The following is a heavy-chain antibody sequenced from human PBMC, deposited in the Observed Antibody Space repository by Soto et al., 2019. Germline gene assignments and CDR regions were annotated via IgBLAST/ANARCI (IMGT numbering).Heavy chain of an antibody. D-gene: IGHD3-3*01. Sequence: ASVKVSWKASGYSFTSYDINWVRQATGQGLEWMGWMNPNSGNTGYAQKFQGRVTMTRNTSISTAYMELSSLRSEDTAVYYCARGGATIFGVVIIRYLAWFDPWGQGTLVTVSS. CDR2: MNPNSGNT. J-gene: IGHJ5*02. CDR1: GYSFTSYD. V-gene: IGHV1-8*01. CDR3: ARGGATIFGVVIIRYLAWFDP.